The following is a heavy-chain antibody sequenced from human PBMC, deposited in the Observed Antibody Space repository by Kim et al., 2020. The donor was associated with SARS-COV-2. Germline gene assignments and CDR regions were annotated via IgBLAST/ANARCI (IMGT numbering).Heavy chain of an antibody. Sequence: ASVKVSCKASGYTFTGYYMHWVRQAPGQGLEWMGWINPNSGGTNYAQKFQGRVTMTRDTSISTAYMELSRLRSDDTAVYYCARVQLERPPQYPNYYYYGMDVWGQGTTVTVSS. CDR3: ARVQLERPPQYPNYYYYGMDV. D-gene: IGHD1-1*01. CDR2: INPNSGGT. V-gene: IGHV1-2*02. J-gene: IGHJ6*02. CDR1: GYTFTGYY.